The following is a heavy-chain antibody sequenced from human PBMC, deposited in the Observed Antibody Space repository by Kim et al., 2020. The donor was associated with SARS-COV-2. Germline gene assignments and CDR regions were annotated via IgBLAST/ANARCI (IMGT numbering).Heavy chain of an antibody. CDR3: AKSGQLDY. V-gene: IGHV3-23*01. J-gene: IGHJ4*02. D-gene: IGHD5-12*01. Sequence: GPTTYSPGSWKGRFTISRDNSKNPLYLQMNNLRAEDTAVYFCAKSGQLDYWGQGTLVTVSS. CDR2: GPTT.